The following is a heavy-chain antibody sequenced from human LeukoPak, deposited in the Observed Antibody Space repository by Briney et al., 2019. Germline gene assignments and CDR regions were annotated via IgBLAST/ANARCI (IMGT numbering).Heavy chain of an antibody. J-gene: IGHJ3*02. D-gene: IGHD3-3*01. CDR1: EFTFSNYA. Sequence: PGGSLRLSCVASEFTFSNYAIHWVRQAPGKGLEWVAVISFDGRNYYYADSVKGRFSISRDSSKNTLYLQINSLRSEDTAVYYCARAIFGVVTHDAFDIWGQGTMVTVSS. V-gene: IGHV3-30*04. CDR3: ARAIFGVVTHDAFDI. CDR2: ISFDGRNY.